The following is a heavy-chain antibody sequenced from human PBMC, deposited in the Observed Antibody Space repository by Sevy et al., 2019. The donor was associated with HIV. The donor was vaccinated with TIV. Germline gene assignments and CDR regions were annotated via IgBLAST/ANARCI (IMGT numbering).Heavy chain of an antibody. CDR1: GFTFSSYS. D-gene: IGHD2-15*01. J-gene: IGHJ6*02. CDR2: ISSSSSYI. Sequence: GGSLRLSCAASGFTFSSYSMNWVRQAPGKGLEWVSSISSSSSYIYYAYSVKGRFTISRDNAKNSLYLQMNSLRAEDTAVYYCARGRGSCPCHYYYYGMDVWGQGTTVTVSS. CDR3: ARGRGSCPCHYYYYGMDV. V-gene: IGHV3-21*01.